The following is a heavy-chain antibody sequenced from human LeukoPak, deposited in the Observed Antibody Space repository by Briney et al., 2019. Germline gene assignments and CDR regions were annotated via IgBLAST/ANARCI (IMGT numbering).Heavy chain of an antibody. V-gene: IGHV3-48*03. CDR1: GFTFDNFE. Sequence: GGSLRLSCVASGFTFDNFEMNWVRQTPEKGLEGVSYISTSGSTVYYADSVKGRLTISRDNAKNSLYLQMNSLRAEDTGVYYCARVLGDFDWLLLTRGQGTLVTVSS. D-gene: IGHD3-9*01. CDR2: ISTSGSTV. CDR3: ARVLGDFDWLLLT. J-gene: IGHJ4*02.